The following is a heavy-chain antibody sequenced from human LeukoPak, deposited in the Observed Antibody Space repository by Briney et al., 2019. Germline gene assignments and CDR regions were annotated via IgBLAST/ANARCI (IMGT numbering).Heavy chain of an antibody. CDR3: ARGWGGGEGGATRVDY. Sequence: ASVKVSCKASGYTFTGYYMHWVRQAPGQGLEWMGIINPSGGSTSYAQKFQGRVTMTRDTSTSTVYMELSSLRSEDTAVYYCARGWGGGEGGATRVDYWGQGPLVTVS. CDR2: INPSGGST. CDR1: GYTFTGYY. D-gene: IGHD1-26*01. J-gene: IGHJ4*02. V-gene: IGHV1-46*01.